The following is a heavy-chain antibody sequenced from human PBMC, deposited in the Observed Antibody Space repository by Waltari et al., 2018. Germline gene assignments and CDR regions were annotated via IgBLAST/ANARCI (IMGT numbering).Heavy chain of an antibody. J-gene: IGHJ4*02. V-gene: IGHV3-23*01. Sequence: EVQLLESGGGLVQPGGSLRLSCAASGFTFSTYVMNWVRQAPGKGLGWVSSISDAGGIINYADSVKGWFTISRDNSKNTLYLQMNSLRAEDTAVYYCARGSGVDYWGQGTLVTISS. CDR2: ISDAGGII. CDR3: ARGSGVDY. D-gene: IGHD7-27*01. CDR1: GFTFSTYV.